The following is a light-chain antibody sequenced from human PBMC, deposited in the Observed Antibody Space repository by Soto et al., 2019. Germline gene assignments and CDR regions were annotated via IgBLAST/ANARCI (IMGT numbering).Light chain of an antibody. CDR3: GSYTGGDSPYV. J-gene: IGLJ1*01. CDR2: ANS. CDR1: SSNIGAGYE. Sequence: QSVLTQPPSVSGAPGQRVTISCTGSSSNIGAGYEVHWYQQLPGTAPKLIIYANSKRPTGVPDRFSGSKSGTSASLAITGLQAEDEADYWCGSYTGGDSPYVFGTGTKLTVL. V-gene: IGLV1-40*01.